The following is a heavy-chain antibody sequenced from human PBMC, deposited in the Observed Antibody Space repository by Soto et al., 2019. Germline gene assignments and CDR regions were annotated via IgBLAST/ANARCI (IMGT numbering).Heavy chain of an antibody. CDR3: ARGPGSGWYYY. J-gene: IGHJ4*02. D-gene: IGHD6-19*01. Sequence: QVQLQESGPGLVKPSQTLSLTCTVSGGSISSDTYYWSWIRQHPGKGLEWIGYIYYSGSTYYNPSLNSRVTISVDTSKNQFSLKLSSVTAADTAVHYCARGPGSGWYYYWGQGTLVTVSS. CDR2: IYYSGST. V-gene: IGHV4-31*03. CDR1: GGSISSDTYY.